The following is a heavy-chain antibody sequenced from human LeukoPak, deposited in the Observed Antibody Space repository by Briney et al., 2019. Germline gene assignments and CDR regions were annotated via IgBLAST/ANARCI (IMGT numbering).Heavy chain of an antibody. Sequence: SETLSLTCAVYGGSFSGYYWSWIRQPPGKGLEWIGEINHSGSTNYNPSLKSRVTISVDTSKNQFSLKLRSVTAADTAVYYCASPQRHGGNPLVLNYWGQGTLVTVSS. CDR1: GGSFSGYY. J-gene: IGHJ4*02. CDR3: ASPQRHGGNPLVLNY. D-gene: IGHD4-23*01. V-gene: IGHV4-34*01. CDR2: INHSGST.